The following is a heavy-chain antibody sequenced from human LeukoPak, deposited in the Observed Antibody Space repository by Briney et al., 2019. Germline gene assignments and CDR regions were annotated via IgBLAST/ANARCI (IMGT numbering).Heavy chain of an antibody. CDR1: GFGFSSSQ. CDR3: ARDTVNGPFVISLDL. D-gene: IGHD2-8*01. V-gene: IGHV3-48*03. Sequence: GGSLRLSCAASGFGFSSSQMNWVRQAPGKGPEWVSHISSGGNTEYYADSVRGRFTMSRDNAKNLLYLQMNSLRDEDTAVYYCARDTVNGPFVISLDLWGQGALVTVSS. J-gene: IGHJ5*02. CDR2: ISSGGNTE.